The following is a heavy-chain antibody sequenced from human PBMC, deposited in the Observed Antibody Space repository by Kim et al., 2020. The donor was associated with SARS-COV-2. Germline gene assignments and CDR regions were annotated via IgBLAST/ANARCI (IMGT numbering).Heavy chain of an antibody. J-gene: IGHJ4*02. CDR3: AKAQPLSSGWYFFED. V-gene: IGHV3-23*01. Sequence: GGSLRLSCAASGFTVNNFAIHWVRQAPGKGLEWVSTNPGGGGGTFYADSVKGRFTISRDNSKNTVFLQMNSVRAEDTAVYYCAKAQPLSSGWYFFEDWGQGTLVTFCS. D-gene: IGHD6-19*01. CDR2: NPGGGGGT. CDR1: GFTVNNFA.